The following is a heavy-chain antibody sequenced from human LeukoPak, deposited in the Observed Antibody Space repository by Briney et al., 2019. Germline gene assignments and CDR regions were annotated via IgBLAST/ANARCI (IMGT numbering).Heavy chain of an antibody. D-gene: IGHD1-1*01. CDR2: IYPGDSDT. J-gene: IGHJ4*02. CDR3: ARQGGATGTPYVFDY. V-gene: IGHV5-51*01. CDR1: GYSFTSYW. Sequence: GESLKISCKGSGYSFTSYWIGWVRQMPGKGLEWMGIIYPGDSDTRYSPSFQGQVTISADKSISTAYLQWSSLKASDTAMYYCARQGGATGTPYVFDYWGQGTLVTVSS.